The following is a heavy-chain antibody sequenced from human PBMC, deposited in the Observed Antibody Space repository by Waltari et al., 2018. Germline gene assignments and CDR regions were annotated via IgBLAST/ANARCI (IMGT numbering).Heavy chain of an antibody. J-gene: IGHJ4*02. CDR1: GFTFSSYS. CDR2: ISSRSSTI. CDR3: ARGPTTGGDY. V-gene: IGHV3-48*04. D-gene: IGHD5-12*01. Sequence: EVQLVESGGGLVQPGGSLRLSCAASGFTFSSYSMNWVRQAPGKGLEWVSYISSRSSTIYYADSVKGRFTISRDNAKNSLYRQMNSLRAEDTAVYYCARGPTTGGDYWGQGTLVTVSS.